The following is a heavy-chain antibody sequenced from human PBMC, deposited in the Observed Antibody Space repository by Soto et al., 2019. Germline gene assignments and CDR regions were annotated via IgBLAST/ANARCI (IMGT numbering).Heavy chain of an antibody. CDR1: GGTFSSYT. CDR2: IIPILGIA. J-gene: IGHJ6*02. V-gene: IGHV1-69*08. CDR3: ARDQPDIWNEDYYYGMAV. D-gene: IGHD1-1*01. Sequence: QVQLVQSGAEVKKPGSSVKVSCKASGGTFSSYTISWVRQAPGQGLEWMGRIIPILGIANYAQKFQGRVTITADKSTSKAYMELSNLRTEHTAVYYCARDQPDIWNEDYYYGMAVWGQGTTVTVSS.